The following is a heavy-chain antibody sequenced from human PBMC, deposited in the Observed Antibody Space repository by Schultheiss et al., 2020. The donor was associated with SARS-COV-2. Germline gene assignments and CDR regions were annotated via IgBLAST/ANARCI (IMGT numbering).Heavy chain of an antibody. CDR1: GFTFSSYA. V-gene: IGHV3-64*04. D-gene: IGHD2-2*01. CDR2: ISSNGGST. CDR3: ARGIPAANFDY. J-gene: IGHJ4*02. Sequence: GGSLRLSCSASGFTFSSYAMHWVRQAPGKGLEYVSAISSNGGSTYYADSVKGRFTISRDNSKNTVYLQMNSLRAEDTAVYYCARGIPAANFDYWGQGTLVTVSS.